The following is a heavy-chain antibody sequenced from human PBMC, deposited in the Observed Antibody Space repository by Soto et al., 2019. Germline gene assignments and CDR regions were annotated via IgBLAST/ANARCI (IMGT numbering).Heavy chain of an antibody. V-gene: IGHV4-59*08. D-gene: IGHD3-3*01. CDR2: IYYSGST. J-gene: IGHJ4*02. Sequence: SETLSLTCTVSGGSISSYYWSWIRQPPGKGLEWIGYIYYSGSTNYNPSLKSRVTISVDTSKNQFSLKLSSVTAADTAVYYCARSHNYDFWSGYYRTRIFDYWGQGTLVTVSS. CDR1: GGSISSYY. CDR3: ARSHNYDFWSGYYRTRIFDY.